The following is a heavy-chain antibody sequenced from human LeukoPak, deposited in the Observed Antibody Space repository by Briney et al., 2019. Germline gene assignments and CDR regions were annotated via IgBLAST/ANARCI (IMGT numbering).Heavy chain of an antibody. CDR1: GFTFSTYA. CDR3: AKAGGTSLYYYYVMDV. J-gene: IGHJ6*02. Sequence: GGSLRLSCAASGFTFSTYAMNWVRQAPGKGLEWVSGISGSGGSTYFADSVKGLFAVSRDNSKNMLYLQMHSLRVEDTAIYYCAKAGGTSLYYYYVMDVWGQGTTVTVSS. CDR2: ISGSGGST. V-gene: IGHV3-23*01. D-gene: IGHD2-8*02.